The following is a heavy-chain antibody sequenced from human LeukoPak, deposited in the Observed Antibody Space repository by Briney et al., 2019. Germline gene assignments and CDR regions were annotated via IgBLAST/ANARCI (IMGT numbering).Heavy chain of an antibody. CDR2: ISWNSGSI. J-gene: IGHJ4*02. CDR1: GFTFDDYA. V-gene: IGHV3-9*01. D-gene: IGHD2-2*01. Sequence: GRSLRLSCAASGFTFDDYAMHWVRHAPGKGLEWVSGISWNSGSIGYADSVKGRFTISRDNAKSSLYLQMNSLRAEDTALYYCAKDLLSSTSSFDYWGQGTLVTVSS. CDR3: AKDLLSSTSSFDY.